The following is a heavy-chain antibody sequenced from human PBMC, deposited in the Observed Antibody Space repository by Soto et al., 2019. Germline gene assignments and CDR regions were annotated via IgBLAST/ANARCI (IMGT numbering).Heavy chain of an antibody. Sequence: QVQLVQSGAEVKKPGASVKVSCKASGYTFTTYGITWVRQAPGQGLEWMGWISAYSGNTNYAQKFQGRLTVTTDTSTNTAYMDLRSLRSDDTAVYYCARVVKAGDYGDYGRYYFDYWGNGTLVTVSS. CDR1: GYTFTTYG. CDR3: ARVVKAGDYGDYGRYYFDY. CDR2: ISAYSGNT. D-gene: IGHD4-17*01. V-gene: IGHV1-18*04. J-gene: IGHJ4*01.